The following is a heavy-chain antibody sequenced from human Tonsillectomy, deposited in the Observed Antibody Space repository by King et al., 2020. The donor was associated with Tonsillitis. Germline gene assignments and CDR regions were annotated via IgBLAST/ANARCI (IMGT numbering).Heavy chain of an antibody. J-gene: IGHJ5*02. CDR1: GFTFSTSG. CDR2: ISNDGSNE. V-gene: IGHV3-30*18. D-gene: IGHD3-10*01. Sequence: VQLVESGGGVVQPGRSLRLSCAASGFTFSTSGMHWVRQAPGKGLEWVAVISNDGSNEFYADSVKGRFTISRDNSKKTLYLQMNSLSAGDTAVYYCAKPERGVITPLTSWGQGTLVTVSS. CDR3: AKPERGVITPLTS.